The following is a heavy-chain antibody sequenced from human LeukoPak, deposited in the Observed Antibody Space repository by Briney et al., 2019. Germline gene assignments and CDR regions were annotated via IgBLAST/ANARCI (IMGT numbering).Heavy chain of an antibody. V-gene: IGHV4-34*01. J-gene: IGHJ5*02. CDR3: ARDRSGRYDP. D-gene: IGHD6-25*01. CDR1: GGSFSGYY. Sequence: SETLSLTCAVYGGSFSGYYWSWIRQPPGKGLEWIGEINHSGSTNYNPSLKSRVTISVDTSKNQFSLKLSSVTAADTAVYYCARDRSGRYDPWGQGTLVTVSS. CDR2: INHSGST.